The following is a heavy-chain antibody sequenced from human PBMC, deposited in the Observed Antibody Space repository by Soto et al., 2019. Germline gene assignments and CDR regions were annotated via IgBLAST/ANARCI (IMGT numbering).Heavy chain of an antibody. CDR3: ARGIQEGFDP. V-gene: IGHV4-30-4*01. D-gene: IGHD5-18*01. Sequence: SETLSLTCTVSGGSISSGDYYWSWIRQPPGKGLEWIGYIYYSGSTYYNPSLKSRVTISVDTSKNQFSLKLSSVTAAGTAVYSCARGIQEGFDPWGQGTLVTVSS. CDR1: GGSISSGDYY. CDR2: IYYSGST. J-gene: IGHJ5*02.